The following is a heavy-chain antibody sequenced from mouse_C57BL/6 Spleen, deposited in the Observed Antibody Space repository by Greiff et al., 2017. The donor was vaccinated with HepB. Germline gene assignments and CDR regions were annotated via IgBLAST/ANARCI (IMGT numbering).Heavy chain of an antibody. D-gene: IGHD1-1*01. Sequence: EVQVVESGGGLVKPGGSLKLSCAASGFTFSDYGMHWVRQAPEKGLEWVAYISSGSSTIYYADTVKGRFTISRDNAKNTLFLQMTSLRSEDTAMYYCARDYGSSYLWYFDVWGTGTTVTVSS. V-gene: IGHV5-17*01. J-gene: IGHJ1*03. CDR2: ISSGSSTI. CDR3: ARDYGSSYLWYFDV. CDR1: GFTFSDYG.